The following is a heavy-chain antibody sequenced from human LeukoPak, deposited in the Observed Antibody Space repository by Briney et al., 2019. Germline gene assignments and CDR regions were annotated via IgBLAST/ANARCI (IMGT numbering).Heavy chain of an antibody. J-gene: IGHJ4*02. Sequence: GGSLRLSCAASGFTVISNYMSWVRQAPGKGLEWVSLIYSDGSTYYADSVKGRFTISRDTSKNTLYLRMNSLRAEDTAVYYCARDLTSYDYVWDYWGQGTLVTVSS. CDR3: ARDLTSYDYVWDY. CDR2: IYSDGST. CDR1: GFTVISNY. V-gene: IGHV3-66*01. D-gene: IGHD3-16*01.